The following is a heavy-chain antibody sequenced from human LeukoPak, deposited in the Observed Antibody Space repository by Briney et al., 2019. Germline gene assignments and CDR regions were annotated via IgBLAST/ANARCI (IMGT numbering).Heavy chain of an antibody. D-gene: IGHD3-10*01. Sequence: PGGSLRLSCTASGFTFGECAMSWVRQAPGKGLEWIGSIYHSGSTYYNPSLKSRVTISVDTSKNQFSLKLSSVTAADTAVYYCAITYYYGSAIDYWGQGTLVTVSS. CDR1: GFTFGECA. V-gene: IGHV4-38-2*02. CDR3: AITYYYGSAIDY. J-gene: IGHJ4*02. CDR2: IYHSGST.